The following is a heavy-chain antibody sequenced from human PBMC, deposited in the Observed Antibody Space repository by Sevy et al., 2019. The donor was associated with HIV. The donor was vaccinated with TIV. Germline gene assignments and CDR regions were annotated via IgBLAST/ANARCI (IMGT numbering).Heavy chain of an antibody. D-gene: IGHD2-8*02. CDR3: ARDLPTGNYFKY. J-gene: IGHJ4*02. V-gene: IGHV1-2*02. CDR1: GYTFSDSY. Sequence: ASVKVSCKASGYTFSDSYIHWVRLAPGQGLEWMGWINAASGGTKYAQKFQDRVTMTRDTSITTAYMEMSRLKSDDTAVYYGARDLPTGNYFKYGGREPWSPSPQ. CDR2: INAASGGT.